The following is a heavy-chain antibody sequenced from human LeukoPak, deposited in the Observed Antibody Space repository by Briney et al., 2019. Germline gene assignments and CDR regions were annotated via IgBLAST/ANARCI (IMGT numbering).Heavy chain of an antibody. CDR1: GFTISSNY. Sequence: GGSLRLSCAASGFTISSNYMSWVRQAPGKGLEWVSAISGSGGSTYYADSVKGRFTISRDNSKNTLYLQMNSLRAEDTAVYYCAREGRGPFDYWGQGTLVTVSS. CDR3: AREGRGPFDY. D-gene: IGHD2-15*01. V-gene: IGHV3-23*01. CDR2: ISGSGGST. J-gene: IGHJ4*02.